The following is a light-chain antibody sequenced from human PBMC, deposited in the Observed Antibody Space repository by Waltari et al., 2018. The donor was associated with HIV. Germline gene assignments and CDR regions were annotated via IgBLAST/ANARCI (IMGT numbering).Light chain of an antibody. Sequence: EIKMTQSQLSLPASVGDRVPFTCRASKNISSYLNWYQQKPGKVPKLLIYAASSLQRGVPSRFSGSGSGTDFTLTISSLQPEDVATYYCQQSYSTPYTFGQGTKLEIK. CDR3: QQSYSTPYT. J-gene: IGKJ2*01. CDR1: KNISSY. V-gene: IGKV1-39*01. CDR2: AAS.